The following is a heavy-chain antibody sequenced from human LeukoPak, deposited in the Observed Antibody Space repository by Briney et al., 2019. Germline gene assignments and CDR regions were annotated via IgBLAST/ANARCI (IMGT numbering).Heavy chain of an antibody. CDR1: GGSISSYY. CDR2: IYYSGST. Sequence: SETLSLTCTVSGGSISSYYWSWIRQPPGKGLEWIGYIYYSGSTNYNPSLKSRVTISVDTSKNQFSLRLSSVTAADTAVYYCARRSSPYWYFDLWGRGTLVTVSS. J-gene: IGHJ2*01. V-gene: IGHV4-59*08. D-gene: IGHD2-2*01. CDR3: ARRSSPYWYFDL.